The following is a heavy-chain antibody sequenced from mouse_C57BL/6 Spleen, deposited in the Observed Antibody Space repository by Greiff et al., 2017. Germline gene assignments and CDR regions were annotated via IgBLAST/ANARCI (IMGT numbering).Heavy chain of an antibody. J-gene: IGHJ2*01. CDR1: GYTFTSYG. CDR3: AYYSNYFYFEY. Sequence: QVQLKESGAELARPGASVKLSCKASGYTFTSYGISWVKQRTGQGLEWIGEIYPRSGNTYYNEKFKGKATLTADKSSSTAYMELRSLTSEDSAVYFCAYYSNYFYFEYWGQGTTLTVSS. V-gene: IGHV1-81*01. CDR2: IYPRSGNT. D-gene: IGHD2-5*01.